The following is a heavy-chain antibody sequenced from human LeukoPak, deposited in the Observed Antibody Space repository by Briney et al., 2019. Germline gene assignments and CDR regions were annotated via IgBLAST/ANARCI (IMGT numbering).Heavy chain of an antibody. Sequence: SETLSLTCTVSGGSISNYYWSWVRQPPGKGVEWIGYIYYRGSTNYNPSLKSRVTISIDTSKNQFSLKLSSVTAADTAVYYCARVRSGYSYGPFDYWGQGTLVTVSS. J-gene: IGHJ4*02. D-gene: IGHD5-18*01. V-gene: IGHV4-59*01. CDR2: IYYRGST. CDR1: GGSISNYY. CDR3: ARVRSGYSYGPFDY.